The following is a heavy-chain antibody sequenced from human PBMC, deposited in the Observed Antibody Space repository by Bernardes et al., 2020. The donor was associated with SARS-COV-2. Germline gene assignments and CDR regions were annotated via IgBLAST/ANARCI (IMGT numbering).Heavy chain of an antibody. Sequence: SLRLSCAASGFTFDDYAMHWVRQAPGKGLEWVSGISWNSGSIGYADSVKGRFTISRDNAKNSLYLQMNSLRAEDTALYYCAKDRWDGYNYGYFDYWGQGTLVTVSS. CDR2: ISWNSGSI. V-gene: IGHV3-9*01. D-gene: IGHD5-12*01. CDR1: GFTFDDYA. CDR3: AKDRWDGYNYGYFDY. J-gene: IGHJ4*02.